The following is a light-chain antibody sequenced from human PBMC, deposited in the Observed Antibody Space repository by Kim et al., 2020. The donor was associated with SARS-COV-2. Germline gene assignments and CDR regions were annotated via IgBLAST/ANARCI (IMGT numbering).Light chain of an antibody. CDR2: AAS. Sequence: DFQMTQSPSSVSASVGDTVTISCRASQEIKNWLAWYQQKPGKAPQLLIYAASNLQPGVPSRFSGSGSGTDFTLTISSLQPEDFATYYYQQANSFPYTFGQGTKLEIK. CDR1: QEIKNW. J-gene: IGKJ2*01. CDR3: QQANSFPYT. V-gene: IGKV1-12*01.